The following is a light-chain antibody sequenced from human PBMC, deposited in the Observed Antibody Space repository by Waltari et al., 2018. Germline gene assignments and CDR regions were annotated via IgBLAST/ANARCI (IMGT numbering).Light chain of an antibody. Sequence: VLTQSPATLSLSPGERATLSCRASQSVGSNLVWYQQKPGQAPRLLIYDASNRATCIPARFSGSGSGTDFTLTISSLEPEDFAVYYCQQRSNWPTFGPGTKVDIK. J-gene: IGKJ3*01. CDR3: QQRSNWPT. CDR2: DAS. V-gene: IGKV3-11*01. CDR1: QSVGSN.